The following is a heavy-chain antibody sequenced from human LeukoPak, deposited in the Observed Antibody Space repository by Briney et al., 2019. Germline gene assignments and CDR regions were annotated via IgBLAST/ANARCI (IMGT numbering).Heavy chain of an antibody. J-gene: IGHJ6*02. CDR2: ITPILGIA. D-gene: IGHD3-10*01. V-gene: IGHV1-69*04. Sequence: SVKVSCKASGGTFSSYAISWVRQAPGQGLEWMGRITPILGIANYAQKFQGRVTITADKSTSTAYMELSSLRSEDTAVYYCARDPSLRSYYYYGMDVWGQGTTVTVSS. CDR1: GGTFSSYA. CDR3: ARDPSLRSYYYYGMDV.